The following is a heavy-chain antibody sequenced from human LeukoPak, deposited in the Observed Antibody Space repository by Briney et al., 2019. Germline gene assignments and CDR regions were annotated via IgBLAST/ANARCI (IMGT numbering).Heavy chain of an antibody. Sequence: GGSLRLSCAASGLTFSDYYMSWIRQAPGKGLEWVSYISSSGNTIYYADSVKGRFIISRDNAKNSLYLQMNSLRAEDTAVYYCARDAYYYDSSGYYVYWGQGTLVTVSS. V-gene: IGHV3-11*04. CDR3: ARDAYYYDSSGYYVY. J-gene: IGHJ4*02. CDR2: ISSSGNTI. CDR1: GLTFSDYY. D-gene: IGHD3-22*01.